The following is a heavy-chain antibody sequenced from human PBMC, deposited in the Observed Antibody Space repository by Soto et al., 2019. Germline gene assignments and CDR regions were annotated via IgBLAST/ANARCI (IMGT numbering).Heavy chain of an antibody. D-gene: IGHD2-15*01. CDR1: GGSFSGYY. J-gene: IGHJ5*02. CDR3: ARGGYCSGGACYWRGAWFDP. Sequence: SETLSLTCAVYGGSFSGYYWTWIRQPPGKGLEWIGEINHSGSTSYNPSLRRRVTASVDTSKNQFSLKLSSVTAADTAVYFCARGGYCSGGACYWRGAWFDPWGQGIPVTVSS. CDR2: INHSGST. V-gene: IGHV4-34*01.